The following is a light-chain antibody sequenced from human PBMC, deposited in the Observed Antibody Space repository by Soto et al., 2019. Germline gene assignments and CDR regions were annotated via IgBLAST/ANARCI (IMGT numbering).Light chain of an antibody. J-gene: IGKJ4*01. CDR1: QSLLHTNGYNY. CDR2: LGS. CDR3: MQALQTPLT. V-gene: IGKV2-28*01. Sequence: DIVMTQSPLSLPVTPGEPASISCRSSQSLLHTNGYNYLHWYLQKPGQSPQLLIYLGSNRASGVPDRFSGSGSGTDFTLKISRVEAEDVGLYYCMQALQTPLTFGGGTKVEIK.